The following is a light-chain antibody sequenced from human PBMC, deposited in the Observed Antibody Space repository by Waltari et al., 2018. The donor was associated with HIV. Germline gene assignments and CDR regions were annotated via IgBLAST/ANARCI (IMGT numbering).Light chain of an antibody. Sequence: IQMTQSPSSLSASVGDRVTMTCRAAQDISTSVAWYQQKPGKAPHRVMFSASCRQSGVPSRFSGTGSGTEFTLTIKKLQPEDSATYYCQQTAGFPLGFGGGTKVEI. CDR2: SAS. J-gene: IGKJ4*01. CDR3: QQTAGFPLG. CDR1: QDISTS. V-gene: IGKV1-12*01.